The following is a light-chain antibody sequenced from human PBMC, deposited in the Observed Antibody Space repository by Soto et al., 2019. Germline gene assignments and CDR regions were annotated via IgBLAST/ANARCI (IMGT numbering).Light chain of an antibody. Sequence: DIVMTQSLDSLAVSLGERATINCKSSQSVLYSSNNKNYLAWYQQKPGQPPRLLIYWASTRESGVPDRFSGSGSGTDFTLTISGLLAEDVAVYYCQQYYSTPPTFGGGTKVEIK. J-gene: IGKJ4*01. V-gene: IGKV4-1*01. CDR1: QSVLYSSNNKNY. CDR2: WAS. CDR3: QQYYSTPPT.